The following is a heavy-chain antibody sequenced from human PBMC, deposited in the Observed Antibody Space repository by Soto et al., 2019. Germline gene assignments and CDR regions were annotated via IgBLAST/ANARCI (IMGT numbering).Heavy chain of an antibody. J-gene: IGHJ5*02. V-gene: IGHV1-69*13. CDR2: IIPIFGTA. Sequence: SVKVSCKASGGTFSSYAISWVRQAPGQGLEWMGGIIPIFGTANYAQKFQGRVTITADESTSTAYMELSSLRSEDTAVYYCARSPYDTEAMIVENWFDPWGQGTLVTVSS. CDR3: ARSPYDTEAMIVENWFDP. D-gene: IGHD3-22*01. CDR1: GGTFSSYA.